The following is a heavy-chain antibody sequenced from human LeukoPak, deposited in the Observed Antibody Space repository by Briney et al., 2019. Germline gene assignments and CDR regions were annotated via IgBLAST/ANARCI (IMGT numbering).Heavy chain of an antibody. Sequence: GGSLRLSSAASEFILNKYWMSWVRQAPGKGLEWVANIKQDGSEKYYVDSVKGRFTISRDNSKNTLYLQMNSLRAEDTAVYYCAKDLVGFYYYDSSGLTSGFDYWGQGTLVTVSS. J-gene: IGHJ4*02. CDR1: EFILNKYW. CDR3: AKDLVGFYYYDSSGLTSGFDY. D-gene: IGHD3-22*01. CDR2: IKQDGSEK. V-gene: IGHV3-7*03.